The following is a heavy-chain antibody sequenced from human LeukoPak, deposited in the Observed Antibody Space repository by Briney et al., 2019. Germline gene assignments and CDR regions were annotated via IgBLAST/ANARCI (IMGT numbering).Heavy chain of an antibody. D-gene: IGHD3-3*01. CDR3: ASDKPYYDFWSGYHAFDI. V-gene: IGHV1-69*13. J-gene: IGHJ3*02. CDR1: GGTFSSYA. Sequence: SVKVSCKASGGTFSSYAISWMRQAPGQGLEWMGGIIPIFGTANYAQKFQGRVTITADESTSTAYMELSSLRSEDTAVYYCASDKPYYDFWSGYHAFDIWGQGTMVTVSS. CDR2: IIPIFGTA.